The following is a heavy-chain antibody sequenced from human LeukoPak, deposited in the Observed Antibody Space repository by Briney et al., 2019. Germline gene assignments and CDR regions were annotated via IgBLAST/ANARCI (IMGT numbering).Heavy chain of an antibody. CDR1: GYTFTSYA. CDR3: ARVVSGYLLSGGMDV. J-gene: IGHJ6*02. CDR2: INTNTGNP. Sequence: ASVKVSFKASGYTFTSYAMNWVRQAPGQGLGWMGWINTNTGNPPYAQGFTGRFVFSLDTSVSTAYLQISSLKAEDTAVYYCARVVSGYLLSGGMDVWGQGTTVTVSS. V-gene: IGHV7-4-1*02. D-gene: IGHD5-12*01.